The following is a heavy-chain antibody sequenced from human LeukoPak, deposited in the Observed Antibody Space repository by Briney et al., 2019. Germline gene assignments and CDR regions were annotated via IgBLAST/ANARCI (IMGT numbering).Heavy chain of an antibody. CDR1: GFTVSSNY. D-gene: IGHD2-21*01. CDR3: ARDPECGGDCYSTRAGGY. J-gene: IGHJ4*02. Sequence: GGSLRLSCAASGFTVSSNYMSWVRQAPGKGLEWVSVIYSGGSTYYADSVKGRFTISRDNSKNTLYLQMNSLRAEDTAVYYCARDPECGGDCYSTRAGGYWGQGTLVTVSS. CDR2: IYSGGST. V-gene: IGHV3-53*01.